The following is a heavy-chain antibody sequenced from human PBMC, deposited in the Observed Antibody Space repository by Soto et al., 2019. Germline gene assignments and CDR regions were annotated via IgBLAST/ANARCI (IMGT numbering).Heavy chain of an antibody. J-gene: IGHJ4*02. CDR2: IYDSGNT. V-gene: IGHV4-59*01. D-gene: IGHD6-19*01. CDR3: ARYRRGTGWYYLDY. Sequence: LSLTCTVSGASISDNNWSWIRQPPGKGLEWIGYIYDSGNTNYSPSLQSRVTMSVDRSKNQFSLALNSVTAADTAVYYCARYRRGTGWYYLDYWGQGTLVTVSS. CDR1: GASISDNN.